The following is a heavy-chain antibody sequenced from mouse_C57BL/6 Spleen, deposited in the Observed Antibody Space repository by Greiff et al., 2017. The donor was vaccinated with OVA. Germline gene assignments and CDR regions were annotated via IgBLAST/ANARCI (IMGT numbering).Heavy chain of an antibody. D-gene: IGHD2-2*01. CDR3: TTGTMVTWYFDV. Sequence: EVQLQQSGAELVRPGASVKLSCTASGFNIKDDYMHWVKQRPEQGLEWIGWIDPENGDTEYASKFQGKATITADTSSNTAYLQLSSLTSEDTAVYYCTTGTMVTWYFDVWGTGTTVTVSS. CDR1: GFNIKDDY. J-gene: IGHJ1*03. CDR2: IDPENGDT. V-gene: IGHV14-4*01.